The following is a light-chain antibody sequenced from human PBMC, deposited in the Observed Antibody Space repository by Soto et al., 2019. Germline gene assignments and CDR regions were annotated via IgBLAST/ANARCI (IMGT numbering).Light chain of an antibody. J-gene: IGLJ2*01. Sequence: QAVLTQPASVSGSPGQSITISCTGTSSDVGGYNYVSWYQQNPGKAPKLMIYNVSNRPSGVSNRFSGSKSGNTASLTISGLQAEDEADYYCSSYTRSNTVLFGGGTKLTVL. CDR3: SSYTRSNTVL. CDR1: SSDVGGYNY. CDR2: NVS. V-gene: IGLV2-14*01.